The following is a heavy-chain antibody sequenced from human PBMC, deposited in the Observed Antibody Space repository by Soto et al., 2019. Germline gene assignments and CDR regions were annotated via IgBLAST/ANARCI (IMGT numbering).Heavy chain of an antibody. V-gene: IGHV4-59*12. Sequence: PSETLSLTCTVSGGSISSYYLSWIRQPPGKGLEWIGYIYYSGSTYYNPSLKSRVTISVDTSKNQFSLKLSSVTAADTAVYYCARGGRRSPGMDVWGQGTTVTVSS. J-gene: IGHJ6*02. CDR1: GGSISSYY. CDR2: IYYSGST. CDR3: ARGGRRSPGMDV.